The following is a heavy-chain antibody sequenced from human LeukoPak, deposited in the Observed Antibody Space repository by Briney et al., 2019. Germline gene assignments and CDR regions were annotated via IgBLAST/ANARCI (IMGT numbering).Heavy chain of an antibody. CDR1: GGTFSSYA. J-gene: IGHJ3*02. CDR3: ARETRPPDAFDI. CDR2: IIPIFGTA. Sequence: ASVKVSRKASGGTFSSYAISWVRQAPGQGLEWMGGIIPIFGTANYAQKFQGRVTITADKSTSTAYMELNSLRSEDTAVYYCARETRPPDAFDIWGQGTMVTVSS. V-gene: IGHV1-69*06.